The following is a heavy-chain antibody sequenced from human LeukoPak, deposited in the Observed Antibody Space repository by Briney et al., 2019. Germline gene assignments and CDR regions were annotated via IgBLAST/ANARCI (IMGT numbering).Heavy chain of an antibody. V-gene: IGHV4-39*07. Sequence: PSETLSLTCTVSGGSVSSASDFWGWIRQPPGKGLEWIGTIYYSGTTYYNASLKSRVSISLHTSKNQFSLKLSSVNAADTAVYYCARGRDLFDSWGQGTLVIVSS. CDR3: ARGRDLFDS. CDR2: IYYSGTT. J-gene: IGHJ4*02. CDR1: GGSVSSASDF.